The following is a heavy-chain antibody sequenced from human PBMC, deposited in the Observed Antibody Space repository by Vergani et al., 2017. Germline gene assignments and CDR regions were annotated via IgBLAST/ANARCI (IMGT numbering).Heavy chain of an antibody. J-gene: IGHJ4*02. CDR1: GFTFSSYA. V-gene: IGHV3-30*01. CDR3: ARGLEDTAMVRYDY. Sequence: QVQLVESGGGVVQPGRSLRLSCAASGFTFSSYAMHWVRQAPGKGLEWVAVISYDGSNKYYADPVKGRFTISRDNSKNTLYLQMNSLRAEDTAVYYCARGLEDTAMVRYDYWGQGTLVTVSS. CDR2: ISYDGSNK. D-gene: IGHD5-18*01.